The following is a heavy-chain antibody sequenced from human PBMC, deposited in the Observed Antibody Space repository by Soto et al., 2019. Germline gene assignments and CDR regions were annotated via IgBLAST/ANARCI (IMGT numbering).Heavy chain of an antibody. Sequence: QVQLVQSGAEVKKPGASVQVSCKTSGYTFSNYAIHWVRQAPGQGPEWMGWISPYNDNTHFAEKFQGRVSMTTEASTNTAYMDLRSLRSDDTAVYYCARDRQKWLQSPLDYWGQGTLVTVSS. J-gene: IGHJ4*02. CDR1: GYTFSNYA. CDR2: ISPYNDNT. CDR3: ARDRQKWLQSPLDY. V-gene: IGHV1-18*01. D-gene: IGHD5-12*01.